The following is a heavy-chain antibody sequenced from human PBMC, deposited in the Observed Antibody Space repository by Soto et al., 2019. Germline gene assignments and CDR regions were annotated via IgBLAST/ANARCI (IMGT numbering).Heavy chain of an antibody. D-gene: IGHD5-12*01. V-gene: IGHV3-11*01. CDR2: ISGTGRTI. Sequence: QVQLVESGGGLVKPGGSLRLSCAASGFSFGDYYMSWIRQAPGRGLEWISYISGTGRTIDYANSVKGRFTISRDNADKSLYLQMNSLGAEDKAIYYCARAPSAHDSFDLWGQGTLVTVSS. J-gene: IGHJ5*02. CDR3: ARAPSAHDSFDL. CDR1: GFSFGDYY.